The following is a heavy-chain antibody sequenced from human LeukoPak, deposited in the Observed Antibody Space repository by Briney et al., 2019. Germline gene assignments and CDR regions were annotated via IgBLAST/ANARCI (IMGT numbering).Heavy chain of an antibody. CDR3: ARVKYYYDSSGYYYYYYYMDV. CDR1: GFTFSSYG. CDR2: ISYDGSNK. V-gene: IGHV3-30*03. J-gene: IGHJ6*03. D-gene: IGHD3-22*01. Sequence: GGSLRLSCAASGFTFSSYGMHWVRQAPGKGLEWVAVISYDGSNKYYADSVKGRFTISRDNSKNTLYLQMNSLRAEDTAVYYCARVKYYYDSSGYYYYYYYMDVWGKGTTVTVSS.